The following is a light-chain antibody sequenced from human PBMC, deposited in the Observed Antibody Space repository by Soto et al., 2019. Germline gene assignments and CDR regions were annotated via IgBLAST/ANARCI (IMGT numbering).Light chain of an antibody. J-gene: IGLJ2*01. CDR2: DVS. V-gene: IGLV2-11*01. Sequence: QSALTQPRSVSGSTGQSVTISCTGTSSDVGGYNYVSWYQQHPGKAPKLMIYDVSKRPSGVPDRFSGSKSGNTASLTISGLQAEDEADYYCCSYAGSTFGGGTKLTVL. CDR1: SSDVGGYNY. CDR3: CSYAGST.